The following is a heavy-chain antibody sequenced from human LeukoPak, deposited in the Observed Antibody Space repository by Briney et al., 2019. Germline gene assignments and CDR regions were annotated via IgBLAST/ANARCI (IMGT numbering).Heavy chain of an antibody. V-gene: IGHV3-23*01. J-gene: IGHJ4*02. D-gene: IGHD1-26*01. CDR3: LWELLRGGYYFDY. Sequence: PGGSLRLSCAASGFTLSNYAMNWVRQAPGKGLEWVSGIGGSGSAYYADSAKGRFTISRDNSKNTLYLQMNSLKTEDTAVYYCLWELLRGGYYFDYWGQGTLVTVSS. CDR1: GFTLSNYA. CDR2: IGGSGSA.